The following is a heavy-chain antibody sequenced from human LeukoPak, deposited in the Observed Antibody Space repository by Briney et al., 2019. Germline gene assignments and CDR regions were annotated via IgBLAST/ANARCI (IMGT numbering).Heavy chain of an antibody. J-gene: IGHJ4*02. Sequence: GGSLRLSCAASGFTFSSYAMHWVRQAPGKGLEWVAVISYDGSNKYYADSVKGRFTISRDNSKNTLYLQMNSLRAEDTAVYYCARESYGYYGSGSYYNGPGDYWGQGTLVTVSS. CDR2: ISYDGSNK. CDR1: GFTFSSYA. V-gene: IGHV3-30-3*01. D-gene: IGHD3-10*01. CDR3: ARESYGYYGSGSYYNGPGDY.